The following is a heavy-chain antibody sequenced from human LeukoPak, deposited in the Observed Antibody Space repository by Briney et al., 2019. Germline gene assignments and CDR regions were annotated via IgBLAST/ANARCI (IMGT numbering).Heavy chain of an antibody. CDR2: IYYSGST. D-gene: IGHD3-3*01. CDR3: ARLNVGGRITIFGVVIRGHFDY. J-gene: IGHJ4*02. V-gene: IGHV4-39*07. CDR1: GGSISSSSYY. Sequence: SETLSLTCTVSGGSISSSSYYWGWIRQPPGKGLEWIGSIYYSGSTYYNPSLKSRVTISVDTSKNQFSLKLSSVTAADTAVYYCARLNVGGRITIFGVVIRGHFDYWGQGTLVTVSS.